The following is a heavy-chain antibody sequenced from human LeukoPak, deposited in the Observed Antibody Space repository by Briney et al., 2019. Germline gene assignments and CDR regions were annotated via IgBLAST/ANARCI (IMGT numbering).Heavy chain of an antibody. D-gene: IGHD4-17*01. CDR1: GFTFSSYG. CDR3: ARAQYGDPYYFDY. V-gene: IGHV3-33*01. Sequence: GGSLRLSCAASGFTFSSYGMHWVRQAPGKGLEGVAVIWYDGSNKYYADSVKGRFTISRDNSKNTLYLQMNSLRAEDTAVYYCARAQYGDPYYFDYWGQGTLVTVSS. CDR2: IWYDGSNK. J-gene: IGHJ4*02.